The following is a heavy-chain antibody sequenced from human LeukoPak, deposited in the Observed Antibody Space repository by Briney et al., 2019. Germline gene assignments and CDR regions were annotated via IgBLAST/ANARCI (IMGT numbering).Heavy chain of an antibody. J-gene: IGHJ6*03. CDR3: ARVKEGSGRLVYYYMDV. CDR1: GGTFSSYA. Sequence: GSSVKVSCKASGGTFSSYAISWVRQAPGQGLEWMGGIIPIFGTANYAQKFQGRVTITADESTSTAYMELSSLRSEDTAVYYCARVKEGSGRLVYYYMDVWGKGTTVTVSS. CDR2: IIPIFGTA. D-gene: IGHD3-10*01. V-gene: IGHV1-69*01.